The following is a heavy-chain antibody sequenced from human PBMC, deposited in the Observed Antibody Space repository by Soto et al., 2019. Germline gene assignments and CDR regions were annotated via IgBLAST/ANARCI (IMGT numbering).Heavy chain of an antibody. D-gene: IGHD3-3*01. CDR1: GFTVSSNY. V-gene: IGHV3-66*01. CDR3: AREVRVRGFAFDI. CDR2: IYSGGNT. J-gene: IGHJ3*02. Sequence: GGSLRLSCAASGFTVSSNYMSWVRQAPGKGLEWVSVIYSGGNTYYADSVKGRFTISRDNSKNMLYLQMNSLRVEDTAVYYCAREVRVRGFAFDIWGQGTTVTVS.